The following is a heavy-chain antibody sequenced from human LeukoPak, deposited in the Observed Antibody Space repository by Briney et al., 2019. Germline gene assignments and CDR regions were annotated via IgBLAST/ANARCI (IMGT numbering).Heavy chain of an antibody. CDR1: GFTFSDYY. D-gene: IGHD6-19*01. J-gene: IGHJ3*02. CDR2: ISSTSSTI. V-gene: IGHV3-11*04. CDR3: ARAQPAVAGPHAFDI. Sequence: GGSLRLSCAASGFTFSDYYMNWVRQAPGKGLEWVSSISSTSSTIYYADSVKGRFTISRDNAKKALYLQMNSLRVADTAVYYCARAQPAVAGPHAFDIWGQGTMVTVAS.